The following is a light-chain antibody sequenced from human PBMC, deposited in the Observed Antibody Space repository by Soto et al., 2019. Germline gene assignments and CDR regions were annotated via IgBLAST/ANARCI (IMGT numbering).Light chain of an antibody. Sequence: IVLTQSPGTLSLTPGESATLSCRASQSVSSNLAWYQQKPGQDPRLLIYDASTRATGVPARFSGSVSGAEFNLTIRRLQSEDFAVYDCQQLNNWPLTFGGGTKVDNK. CDR2: DAS. J-gene: IGKJ4*01. CDR3: QQLNNWPLT. V-gene: IGKV3-15*01. CDR1: QSVSSN.